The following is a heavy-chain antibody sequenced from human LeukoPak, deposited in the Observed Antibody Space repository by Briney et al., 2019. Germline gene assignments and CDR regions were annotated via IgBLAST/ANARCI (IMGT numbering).Heavy chain of an antibody. J-gene: IGHJ4*02. D-gene: IGHD3-22*01. Sequence: GGSLRLSCAASGFTFSSYAMHWVRQAPGKGLEWAAVISYDGSNKYYADSVKGRFTISRDNSKNTLYLQMNSLRAEDTAVYYCARGLITMIVVDWGQGTLVTVSS. CDR2: ISYDGSNK. CDR1: GFTFSSYA. V-gene: IGHV3-30-3*01. CDR3: ARGLITMIVVD.